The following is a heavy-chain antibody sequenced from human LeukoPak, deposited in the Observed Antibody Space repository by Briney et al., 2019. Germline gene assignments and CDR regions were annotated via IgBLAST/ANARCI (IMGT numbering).Heavy chain of an antibody. CDR2: MSPNSGGT. CDR1: GYTFTDYN. V-gene: IGHV1-2*02. D-gene: IGHD3-10*01. CDR3: SVWFGELTH. J-gene: IGHJ4*02. Sequence: GASAKVSCKSSGYTFTDYNIHWVRQAPGQGLEWMGWMSPNSGGTNYAQRFQGMVTMTRDTSISTAYMDLNSLKSDDTATYYCSVWFGELTHWGQGTLVTVSS.